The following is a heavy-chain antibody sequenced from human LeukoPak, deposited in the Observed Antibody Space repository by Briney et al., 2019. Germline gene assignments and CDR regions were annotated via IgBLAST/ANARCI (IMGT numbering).Heavy chain of an antibody. CDR1: GFTFSSYS. CDR2: IRYDGSTT. Sequence: GGSLRLSCAASGFTFSSYSMNCVRQAPGKGLEWVAFIRYDGSTTHYADSVKGRFTISRDNSKNTLYLQMNRLRAEDTAVYYWAEGEGWHQPYYYSMEVWGKGTTVT. V-gene: IGHV3-30*02. D-gene: IGHD2-2*01. J-gene: IGHJ6*03. CDR3: AEGEGWHQPYYYSMEV.